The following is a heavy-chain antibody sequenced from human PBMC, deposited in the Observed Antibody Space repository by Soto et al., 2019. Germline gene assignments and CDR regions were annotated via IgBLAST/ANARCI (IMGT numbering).Heavy chain of an antibody. Sequence: GGSLRLSCSASGFTFSSYAMHWVRQAPGKGLEYVSAISSNGGSTYYADSVKGRFTISRDNSKNTLYLQMSSLRAEDTAVYYCVNGPGYYDSSGYPGYYFDYWGQGTLVTVSS. V-gene: IGHV3-64D*06. CDR1: GFTFSSYA. D-gene: IGHD3-22*01. CDR3: VNGPGYYDSSGYPGYYFDY. J-gene: IGHJ4*02. CDR2: ISSNGGST.